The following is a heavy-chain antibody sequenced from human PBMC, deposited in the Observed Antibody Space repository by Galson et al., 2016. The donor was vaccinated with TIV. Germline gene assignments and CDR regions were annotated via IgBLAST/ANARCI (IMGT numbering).Heavy chain of an antibody. CDR1: GFSLGTSGMR. CDR2: IDWDDDK. V-gene: IGHV2-70*04. Sequence: PALVKPTQTLTLTCSFSGFSLGTSGMRVSWIRQPPGKALEWLARIDWDDDKFYSTSLKTRLTISKDPSKDQVVLTMTNVDPIDTATDYCARMSALGGVIDYWGEGTLVTVSS. J-gene: IGHJ4*02. CDR3: ARMSALGGVIDY. D-gene: IGHD3-16*01.